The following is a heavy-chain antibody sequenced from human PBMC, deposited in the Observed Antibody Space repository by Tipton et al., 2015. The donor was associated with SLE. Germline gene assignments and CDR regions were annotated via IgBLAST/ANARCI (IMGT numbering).Heavy chain of an antibody. D-gene: IGHD1-26*01. Sequence: TLSLTCTVSGGSISPYYWSWIRQPPGKGLEWIGQTYYSGSTNYNPSLKSRVTISVDTSKHQFSLRLSSVTAADTAVYYCARELVGGGKDFFDYFDYWGQGTLVTVSS. V-gene: IGHV4-59*12. CDR1: GGSISPYY. CDR3: ARELVGGGKDFFDYFDY. CDR2: TYYSGST. J-gene: IGHJ4*02.